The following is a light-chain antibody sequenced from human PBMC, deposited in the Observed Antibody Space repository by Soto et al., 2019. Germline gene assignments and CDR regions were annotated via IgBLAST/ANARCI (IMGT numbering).Light chain of an antibody. CDR3: MQALQTPLT. V-gene: IGKV2-28*01. CDR1: QSLLHSGVYNY. CDR2: LGS. J-gene: IGKJ4*02. Sequence: ETVMTQCPHSLRVTPGEPASISCRSSQSLLHSGVYNYLDWYLQKPGQSPQLLIYLGSNRAPGVPDRFSGSGSGTDFTLRISRVEADDVGVYYCMQALQTPLTFGGGTKVDVK.